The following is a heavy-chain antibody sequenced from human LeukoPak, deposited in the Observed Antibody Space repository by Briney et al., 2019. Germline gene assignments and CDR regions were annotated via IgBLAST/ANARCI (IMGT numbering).Heavy chain of an antibody. D-gene: IGHD5-24*01. Sequence: PGGSLRLSCAASGFTFSSYWMHWVRQAPGKGLVWVSRINSDGSSTSYADSVKGRFTISRDNAKNTLYLQMNSLRAEDTAVYYCASEGDVEMATITIGGQGTLVTVSS. CDR3: ASEGDVEMATITI. CDR1: GFTFSSYW. J-gene: IGHJ4*02. CDR2: INSDGSST. V-gene: IGHV3-74*01.